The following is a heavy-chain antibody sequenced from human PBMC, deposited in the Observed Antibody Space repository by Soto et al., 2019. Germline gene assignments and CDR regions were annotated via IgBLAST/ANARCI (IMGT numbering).Heavy chain of an antibody. J-gene: IGHJ4*02. CDR2: FDPEDGET. Sequence: ASVKVSCKVSGYTLTELSMHWVRQAPGKGLEWMGGFDPEDGETIYAQKFQGRVTMTEETSTDTAYMELSSLRSEDTAVYYCAIWGRQYYYGSGSSYNFDYWGQGTLVTVSS. V-gene: IGHV1-24*01. CDR1: GYTLTELS. CDR3: AIWGRQYYYGSGSSYNFDY. D-gene: IGHD3-10*01.